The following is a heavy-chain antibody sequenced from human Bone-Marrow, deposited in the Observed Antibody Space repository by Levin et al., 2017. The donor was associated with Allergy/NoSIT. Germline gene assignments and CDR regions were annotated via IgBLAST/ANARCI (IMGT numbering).Heavy chain of an antibody. CDR2: IDSSSSYI. V-gene: IGHV3-21*01. CDR1: GFTFDSYS. J-gene: IGHJ4*02. CDR3: ARDEEGCSGGNCYSGGSFDF. D-gene: IGHD2-15*01. Sequence: PGGSLRLSCAASGFTFDSYSMNWIRQAPGKGLEWVSSIDSSSSYIYYADSVMGRFTISRDNAKNSLHLQMNSLRADDTAVYYCARDEEGCSGGNCYSGGSFDFWGQGTRVTVSS.